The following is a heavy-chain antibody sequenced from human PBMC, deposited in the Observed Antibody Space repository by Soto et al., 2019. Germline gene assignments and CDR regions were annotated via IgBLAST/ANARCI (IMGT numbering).Heavy chain of an antibody. V-gene: IGHV1-69*01. D-gene: IGHD3-22*01. CDR1: GDTFGSYV. Sequence: QVQLVQSGAEVKKPGSSVKVSCKASGDTFGSYVITWVRQAPGQGPEWMGGIIPIAGTAHYAQKFQGRIMITADDSTYTVYMELSGLRSEDTALYFCARDRRGIVVISSWGQGTLVTVSS. CDR2: IIPIAGTA. J-gene: IGHJ4*02. CDR3: ARDRRGIVVISS.